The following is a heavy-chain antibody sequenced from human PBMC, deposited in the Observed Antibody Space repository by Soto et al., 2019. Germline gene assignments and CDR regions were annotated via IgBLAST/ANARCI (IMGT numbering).Heavy chain of an antibody. V-gene: IGHV1-18*01. Sequence: QGQLVQSGVEVKKPGASVKVSCKASGYTFADYGISWVRQAPGQGLEWMGWISAYNGNTNYAQNLQDRVTMTTDTSTSTVYMELRSLRSDDTAVYYCERDRSTHDYWGQGTLITVSS. J-gene: IGHJ4*02. CDR2: ISAYNGNT. CDR1: GYTFADYG. CDR3: ERDRSTHDY. D-gene: IGHD1-1*01.